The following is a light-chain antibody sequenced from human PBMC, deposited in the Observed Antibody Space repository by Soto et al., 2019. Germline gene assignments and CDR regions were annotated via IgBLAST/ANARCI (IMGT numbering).Light chain of an antibody. V-gene: IGKV3-20*01. J-gene: IGKJ1*01. Sequence: EIVLTQSPGTLSLSPGERATLSCRVSQSVSSSFLAWYQQKPDQAPRLLIYGASSRATGIPDRFSGSGSGTDFTLTISRLEPEDFAVYYCQQYCSSPTFGQGTKVEIK. CDR3: QQYCSSPT. CDR2: GAS. CDR1: QSVSSSF.